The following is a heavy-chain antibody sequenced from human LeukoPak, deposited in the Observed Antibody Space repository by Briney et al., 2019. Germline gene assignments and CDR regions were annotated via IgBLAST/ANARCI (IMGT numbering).Heavy chain of an antibody. CDR2: INPNSRGA. D-gene: IGHD1-26*01. CDR3: AREPLGVATSTGFDY. Sequence: ASVKVSCKASGYTFTGYYMHWVRQAPGQGLEWMGWINPNSRGANYAQKFQGRVTMTSDTSTSTAYMDLGRLTSDDTALYFCAREPLGVATSTGFDYWGQGTLVTVSS. J-gene: IGHJ4*02. CDR1: GYTFTGYY. V-gene: IGHV1-2*02.